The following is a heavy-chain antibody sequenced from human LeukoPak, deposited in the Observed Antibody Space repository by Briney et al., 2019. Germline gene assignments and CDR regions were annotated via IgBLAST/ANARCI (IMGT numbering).Heavy chain of an antibody. J-gene: IGHJ2*01. V-gene: IGHV4-59*01. CDR1: GGSISSYY. Sequence: PETLSLTCTVSGGSISSYYWSWIRQPPGKGLEWIGYIYYSGSTNYNPSLKSRVTISVDTSMNQFSLKLGSVTAADTAVYYCAGRNWYFDLWGRGTLVTVSS. CDR3: AGRNWYFDL. CDR2: IYYSGST.